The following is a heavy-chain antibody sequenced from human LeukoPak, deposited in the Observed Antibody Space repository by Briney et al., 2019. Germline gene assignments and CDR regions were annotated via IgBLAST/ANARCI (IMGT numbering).Heavy chain of an antibody. D-gene: IGHD1-26*01. CDR1: GYTFTGYY. CDR2: INPNSGGT. J-gene: IGHJ4*02. CDR3: ARAGAEWELLAVFDS. V-gene: IGHV1-2*02. Sequence: ASVTVSCKASGYTFTGYYMHWVRQAPGQGLEWMGWINPNSGGTNYAQKFQGRVTMTRDTSISTAYMELSRLRSDDTAVYYCARAGAEWELLAVFDSWGQGTLVTVSS.